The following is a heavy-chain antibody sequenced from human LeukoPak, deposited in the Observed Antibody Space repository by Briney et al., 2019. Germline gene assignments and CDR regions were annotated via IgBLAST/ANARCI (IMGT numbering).Heavy chain of an antibody. CDR2: IFYSGST. CDR3: ARVGWNYGPIDY. D-gene: IGHD1-7*01. V-gene: IGHV4-59*12. J-gene: IGHJ4*02. Sequence: SETLSLTCTVSGGSISSYYWSWIRQPPGKGLEWIGYIFYSGSTNYNPSLKSRVTISVDTSKNQFSLKLSSVTAADTAVYYCARVGWNYGPIDYWGQGTLVTVSS. CDR1: GGSISSYY.